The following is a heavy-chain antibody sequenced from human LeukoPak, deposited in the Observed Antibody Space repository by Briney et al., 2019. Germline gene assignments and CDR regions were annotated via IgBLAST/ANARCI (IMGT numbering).Heavy chain of an antibody. Sequence: ASVKVSCKASGYTFTSYDINWVRQATGQGLEWMGWMNPNSGNTGYAQKFQGRVTMTRNTSISTAYMELSSLRSEDTAVYYCARRFGYYDFWSGYYTAYYYYYYMDVWGKGTTVTVSS. CDR3: ARRFGYYDFWSGYYTAYYYYYYMDV. CDR2: MNPNSGNT. D-gene: IGHD3-3*01. V-gene: IGHV1-8*01. J-gene: IGHJ6*03. CDR1: GYTFTSYD.